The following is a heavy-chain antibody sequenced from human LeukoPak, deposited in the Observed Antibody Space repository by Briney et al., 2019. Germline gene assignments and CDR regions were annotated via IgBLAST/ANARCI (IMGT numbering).Heavy chain of an antibody. J-gene: IGHJ3*02. CDR1: GFTFSSYS. CDR3: ARDRNSRSYYRPPHDAFDI. V-gene: IGHV3-21*01. Sequence: GGSLRLSCAASGFTFSSYSMNWVRQAPGKGLEWVSSISSSSSYIYYADSVKGRFTISRDNANNSLYLQMNSLRAEYTAVYYCARDRNSRSYYRPPHDAFDIWGQGTMVTVSS. CDR2: ISSSSSYI. D-gene: IGHD1-26*01.